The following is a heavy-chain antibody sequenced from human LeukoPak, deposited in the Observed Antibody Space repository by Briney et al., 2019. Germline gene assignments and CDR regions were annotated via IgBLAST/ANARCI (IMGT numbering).Heavy chain of an antibody. J-gene: IGHJ4*02. D-gene: IGHD1-1*01. CDR2: INHSGST. Sequence: PSETLSLTCGVYGGPFSDHYWSWIRQTPGKGLEWIGEINHSGSTNYNPSLKSRVTISVDTSRNQFSLKLNSVTAADTAVYYCARPRTGAWTGDFDYWGQGTLVTVSS. CDR1: GGPFSDHY. V-gene: IGHV4-34*01. CDR3: ARPRTGAWTGDFDY.